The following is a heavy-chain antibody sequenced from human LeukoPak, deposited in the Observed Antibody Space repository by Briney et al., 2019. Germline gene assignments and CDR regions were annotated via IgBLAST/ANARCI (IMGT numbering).Heavy chain of an antibody. CDR3: ARDRTSTAARTSGY. Sequence: GGSLRLSCAASGFTFSSYSMNWVRQAPGKGLEWVSSISSSSSYIYYADSVKGRFTISRDNAKNSLYLQMNSLRAEDTAVYYCARDRTSTAARTSGYWGQGTLVTVSS. V-gene: IGHV3-21*01. D-gene: IGHD6-13*01. CDR2: ISSSSSYI. CDR1: GFTFSSYS. J-gene: IGHJ4*02.